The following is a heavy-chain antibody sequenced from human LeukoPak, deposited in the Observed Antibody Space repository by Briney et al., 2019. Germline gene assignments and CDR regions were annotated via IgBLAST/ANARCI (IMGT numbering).Heavy chain of an antibody. Sequence: GGSLRLSCAASGFTFSDYYMSWIRQAPGKGLEWVSYISSSGSTIYYADSVKGRFTISRDNAKNSLYLQMNSLRAEDTAVYYCASGMVRGVKPHPYYYYGMDVWGQGTTVTVSS. CDR2: ISSSGSTI. CDR3: ASGMVRGVKPHPYYYYGMDV. CDR1: GFTFSDYY. D-gene: IGHD3-10*01. V-gene: IGHV3-11*01. J-gene: IGHJ6*02.